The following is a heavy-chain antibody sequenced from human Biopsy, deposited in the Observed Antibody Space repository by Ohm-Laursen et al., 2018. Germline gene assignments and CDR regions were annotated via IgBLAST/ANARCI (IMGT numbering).Heavy chain of an antibody. J-gene: IGHJ4*02. V-gene: IGHV3-23*01. CDR1: GFTFSNYA. Sequence: LSLTCAASGFTFSNYAMGWVRQAPGKGLECVSSIGSDARSTLYADSVQGRFTISRDNSKNTLYLQIDNLRAEDTALYYCARAGPYYSGFWGQGTLVTVSS. CDR2: IGSDARST. CDR3: ARAGPYYSGF.